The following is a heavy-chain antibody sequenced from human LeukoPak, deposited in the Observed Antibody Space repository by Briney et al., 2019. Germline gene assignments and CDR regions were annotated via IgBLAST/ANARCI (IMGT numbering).Heavy chain of an antibody. CDR1: GDTLISYA. CDR2: IIPIFGTV. Sequence: ASVKVSCKASGDTLISYAIIWVRQAPGQGLEWMGGIIPIFGTVNYAQKFQGRVTITADEFTSTAYMELSSLRSEDTAVYYCARGSDYGGNAGGAFDIWGQGTLVTVSS. V-gene: IGHV1-69*13. CDR3: ARGSDYGGNAGGAFDI. D-gene: IGHD4-23*01. J-gene: IGHJ3*02.